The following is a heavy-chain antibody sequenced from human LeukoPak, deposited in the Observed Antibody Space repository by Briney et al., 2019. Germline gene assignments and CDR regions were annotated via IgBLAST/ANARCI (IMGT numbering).Heavy chain of an antibody. V-gene: IGHV1-2*02. CDR3: ARGEVVVVPAAMQNY. D-gene: IGHD2-2*01. J-gene: IGHJ4*02. Sequence: GASVKVSCKASGYTFIGYYMHWVRQAPGQGLEWVGWINPNSGGTNYAQKFQGRVTMNRDTSISTAYMELSRLRSDDTAVYYCARGEVVVVPAAMQNYWGQGTLVTVSS. CDR1: GYTFIGYY. CDR2: INPNSGGT.